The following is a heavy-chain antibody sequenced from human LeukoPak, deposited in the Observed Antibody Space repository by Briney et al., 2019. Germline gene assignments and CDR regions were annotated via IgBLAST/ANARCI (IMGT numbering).Heavy chain of an antibody. D-gene: IGHD2-15*01. V-gene: IGHV3-30*18. CDR2: MSFDGSYK. CDR1: GFTFSSYA. CDR3: AKSSDFVLGSPDY. J-gene: IGHJ4*02. Sequence: GGSLRLSCAASGFTFSSYAMHWVRQAPGKGLEWVAVMSFDGSYKYYADSVKGRFTISRDNSKSTLYLQMDSLRADDTAVYYCAKSSDFVLGSPDYWGQGTLVTVSS.